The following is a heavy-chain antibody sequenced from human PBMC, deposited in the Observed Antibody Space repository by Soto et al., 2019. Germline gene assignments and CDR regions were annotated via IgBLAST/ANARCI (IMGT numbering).Heavy chain of an antibody. CDR1: GYTFNSYY. CDR3: ARDQSDSYEYAFDI. J-gene: IGHJ3*02. CDR2: INPSGGST. V-gene: IGHV1-46*02. D-gene: IGHD5-18*01. Sequence: ASVKVSCKASGYTFNSYYMHWVRQAPGHGLEWIGIINPSGGSTSYAQKFQGRVTMTRDTSTSTVYMELSSLRSEDTAVDYCARDQSDSYEYAFDIWGQGTMVTVSS.